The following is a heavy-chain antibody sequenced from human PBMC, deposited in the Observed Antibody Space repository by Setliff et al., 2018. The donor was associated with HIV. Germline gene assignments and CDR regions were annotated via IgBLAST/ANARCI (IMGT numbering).Heavy chain of an antibody. V-gene: IGHV4-61*09. CDR3: ARVRGGTSRGFLDF. J-gene: IGHJ4*02. D-gene: IGHD3-10*01. CDR2: THISGIT. CDR1: GGSISSGSYY. Sequence: PSETLSLTCTVSGGSISSGSYYWSWIRQPAGKGLEWIGYTHISGITNYNPSLKSRLTISVDTSKTQFPLKLNSVTAADTAVYYCARVRGGTSRGFLDFWGQGTLVTVSS.